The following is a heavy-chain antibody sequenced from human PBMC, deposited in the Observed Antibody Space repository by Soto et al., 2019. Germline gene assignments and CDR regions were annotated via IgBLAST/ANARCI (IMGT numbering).Heavy chain of an antibody. CDR2: ISYDGSVQ. CDR3: GRERTGFYIHS. D-gene: IGHD3-9*01. CDR1: GFTFSNYA. J-gene: IGHJ5*02. Sequence: QVQLVESGGGVVQPGRSLRLSCAASGFTFSNYAMHWVRQAPGKGLEWVALISYDGSVQYYADSVKGRFTISRDDSKNTLYLQMNSLRDEDTAVYLCGRERTGFYIHSWGQGTLVTVSS. V-gene: IGHV3-30-3*01.